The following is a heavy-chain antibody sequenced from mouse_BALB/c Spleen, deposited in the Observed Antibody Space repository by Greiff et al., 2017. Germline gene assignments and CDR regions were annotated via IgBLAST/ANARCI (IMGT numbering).Heavy chain of an antibody. V-gene: IGHV1S137*01. Sequence: VQRVESGAELVRPGVSVKISCKGSGYTFTDYAMHWVKQSHAKSLEWIGVISTYYGDASYNQKFKGKATMTVDKSSSTAYMELARLTSEDSAIYYCARDYYGSSYVSLYAMDCWGQGTSVTVSS. D-gene: IGHD1-1*01. CDR2: ISTYYGDA. CDR1: GYTFTDYA. J-gene: IGHJ4*01. CDR3: ARDYYGSSYVSLYAMDC.